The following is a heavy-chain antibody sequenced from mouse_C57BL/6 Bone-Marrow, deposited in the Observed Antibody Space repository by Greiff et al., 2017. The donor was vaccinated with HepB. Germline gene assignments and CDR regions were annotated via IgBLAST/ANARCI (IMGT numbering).Heavy chain of an antibody. V-gene: IGHV5-4*01. D-gene: IGHD1-1*01. Sequence: EVQGVESGGGLVKPGGSLKLSCAASGFTFSSYAMSWVRQTPEKRLEWVATISDGGSYTYYPDNVKGRFTISRDNAKNNLYLQMSHLKSEDTAMYYCARYRPYYGSSYWFAYWGQGTLVTVSA. CDR1: GFTFSSYA. J-gene: IGHJ3*01. CDR2: ISDGGSYT. CDR3: ARYRPYYGSSYWFAY.